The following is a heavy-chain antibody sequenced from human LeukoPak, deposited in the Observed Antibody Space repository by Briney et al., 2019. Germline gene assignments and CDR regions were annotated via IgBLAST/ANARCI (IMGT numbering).Heavy chain of an antibody. Sequence: PGGSLRLSCAASGFTFSSYAMHWVRQAPGKGLEWVAVIWYDGSNKYYADSVKGRFTISRDNSKDTLYLQMNSLRAEDTAVYYCAREYYDSSGSLDYWGQGTLVTVSS. CDR2: IWYDGSNK. J-gene: IGHJ4*02. V-gene: IGHV3-33*08. D-gene: IGHD3-22*01. CDR3: AREYYDSSGSLDY. CDR1: GFTFSSYA.